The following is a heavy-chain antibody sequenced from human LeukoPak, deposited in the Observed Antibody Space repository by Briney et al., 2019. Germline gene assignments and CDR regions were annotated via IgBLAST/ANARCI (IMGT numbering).Heavy chain of an antibody. CDR2: ISYDGSNK. Sequence: GGSLRLSCAASGFTFSSYGMHWVRQAPGKGLEWVAVISYDGSNKYYADSVKGRFTISRDNSKNTLYLQMNSLRAEDTAVYYCAKDHSSGYSDWGQGTLVTVSS. J-gene: IGHJ4*02. CDR3: AKDHSSGYSD. CDR1: GFTFSSYG. V-gene: IGHV3-30*18. D-gene: IGHD3-22*01.